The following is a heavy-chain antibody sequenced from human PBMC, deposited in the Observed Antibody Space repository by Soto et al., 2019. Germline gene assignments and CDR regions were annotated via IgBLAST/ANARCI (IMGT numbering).Heavy chain of an antibody. CDR1: GYTFTSYG. CDR2: ISAYNGNT. V-gene: IGHV1-18*01. Sequence: ASVKVSCKASGYTFTSYGISWVRQAPGQGLEWMGWISAYNGNTNYAQKLQGRVTMTTETSTSTAYMELRSLRSDDTAVYYCARMYYYDSSGYSFDYWGQGTLVTVSS. J-gene: IGHJ4*02. D-gene: IGHD3-22*01. CDR3: ARMYYYDSSGYSFDY.